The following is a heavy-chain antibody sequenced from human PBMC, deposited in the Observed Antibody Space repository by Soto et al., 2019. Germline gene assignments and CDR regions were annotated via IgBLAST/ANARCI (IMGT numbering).Heavy chain of an antibody. CDR2: IYYSGST. CDR3: ARHGEPGIKGTGIAVVGSFDY. CDR1: GGSISSSRYY. J-gene: IGHJ4*02. V-gene: IGHV4-39*01. Sequence: SETLSLTCTVSGGSISSSRYYWGWIRQPPGKGLEWIGSIYYSGSTYYNPSLKSRVTISVDTSKNQFSLKLSSVTAADTAGYYCARHGEPGIKGTGIAVVGSFDYWGEGTLVTVSS. D-gene: IGHD6-19*01.